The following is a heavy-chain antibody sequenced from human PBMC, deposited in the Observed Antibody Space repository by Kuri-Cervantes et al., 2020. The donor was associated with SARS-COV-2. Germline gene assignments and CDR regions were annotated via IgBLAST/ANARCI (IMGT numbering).Heavy chain of an antibody. D-gene: IGHD3-3*01. CDR1: GYSFTSYW. V-gene: IGHV5-10-1*01. CDR3: ARQGYDFWSGYYTLGAFDI. CDR2: IDPSDSYT. J-gene: IGHJ3*02. Sequence: KVSCKGSGYSFTSYWIGWVRQMPGKGLEWMGRIDPSDSYTNYSPSFQGHVTISADKSISTAYLQWSSLKASDTAMYYCARQGYDFWSGYYTLGAFDIWGQGTMVT.